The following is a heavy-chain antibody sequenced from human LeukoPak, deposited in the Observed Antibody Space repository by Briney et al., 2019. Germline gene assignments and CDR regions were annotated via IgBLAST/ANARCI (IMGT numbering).Heavy chain of an antibody. V-gene: IGHV3-48*01. CDR1: GFTFSSYS. CDR3: AKDRQPEAARPFDY. D-gene: IGHD6-6*01. CDR2: ISSDSNNI. J-gene: IGHJ4*02. Sequence: GGSLRLSCTASGFTFSSYSINWVRQAPGKGLEWVSYISSDSNNIQYADSVKGRFTISRDNAKNSLYLQMNSLRAEDTAVYFCAKDRQPEAARPFDYWGQGALVTVSS.